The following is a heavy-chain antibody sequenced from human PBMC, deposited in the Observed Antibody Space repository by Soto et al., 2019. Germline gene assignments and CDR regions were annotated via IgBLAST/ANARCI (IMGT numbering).Heavy chain of an antibody. J-gene: IGHJ4*02. CDR1: GFTFSSYS. CDR3: ARDLRYFDPRDY. D-gene: IGHD3-9*01. V-gene: IGHV3-48*01. CDR2: ISSSSSTI. Sequence: PGGSLRLSCAASGFTFSSYSMNWVRQAPGKGLEWVSYISSSSSTINYADSVKGRFTISRDNAKNSLYLQMNSLRAEDTAVYYCARDLRYFDPRDYWGQGTLVTVSS.